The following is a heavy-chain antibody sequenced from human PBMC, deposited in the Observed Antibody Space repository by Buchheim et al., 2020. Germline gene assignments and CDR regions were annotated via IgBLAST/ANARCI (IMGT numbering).Heavy chain of an antibody. CDR1: GYTFTSYG. CDR2: VSAQNGRT. D-gene: IGHD2-21*02. V-gene: IGHV1-18*01. Sequence: QVQLVQSGPEVKKPGASVKVSCKASGYTFTSYGITWVRQAPGQGLEWLGWVSAQNGRTDFAEKVQGRVTMTTDTSTSKAYMELRNLRSDDRAVYYCARGSVTVDYWGQGTL. J-gene: IGHJ4*02. CDR3: ARGSVTVDY.